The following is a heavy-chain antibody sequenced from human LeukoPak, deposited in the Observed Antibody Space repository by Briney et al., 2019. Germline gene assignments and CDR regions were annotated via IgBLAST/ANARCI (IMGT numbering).Heavy chain of an antibody. CDR3: ALFWSGRYNWFDP. V-gene: IGHV4-59*08. CDR2: IYYSGSS. D-gene: IGHD3-3*01. CDR1: GGSISNYF. J-gene: IGHJ5*02. Sequence: PSGTLSLTCTVSGGSISNYFWYWIRQPPGKGLEWIGYIYYSGSSNYNPSLKGRVTISVDTSKNQFSLRLNSVTAADTAVYYCALFWSGRYNWFDPWGQGTLVTVSS.